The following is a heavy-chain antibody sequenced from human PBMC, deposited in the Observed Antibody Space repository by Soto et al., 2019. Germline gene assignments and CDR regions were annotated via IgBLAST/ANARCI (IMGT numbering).Heavy chain of an antibody. CDR2: IYYSGST. J-gene: IGHJ5*02. D-gene: IGHD3-9*01. CDR3: ARVVEAYYDILTGYPQGYWFDP. CDR1: GGSISIYY. Sequence: KTSGTLFLTCTVSGGSISIYYLGWIRQPQGKGLEWIGYIYYSGSTNYNPSLKSRVTISVDTSKNQFSLKLSSVTAADTAVYYCARVVEAYYDILTGYPQGYWFDPWGQGTLVTVSS. V-gene: IGHV4-59*01.